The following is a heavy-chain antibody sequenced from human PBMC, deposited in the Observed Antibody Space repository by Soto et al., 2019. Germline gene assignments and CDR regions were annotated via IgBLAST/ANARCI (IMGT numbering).Heavy chain of an antibody. J-gene: IGHJ4*01. CDR2: IKQDGGEK. Sequence: GGSLRLSCAASGFTFSSHWMTWVRQAPGKGLEWVANIKQDGGEKDYVDSVKGRFTISRDNAKNSLYLQMNSLRAEDTAVYYCARDHSSGHKQLSYVDYRGHGTLVPVSP. V-gene: IGHV3-7*03. D-gene: IGHD6-19*01. CDR1: GFTFSSHW. CDR3: ARDHSSGHKQLSYVDY.